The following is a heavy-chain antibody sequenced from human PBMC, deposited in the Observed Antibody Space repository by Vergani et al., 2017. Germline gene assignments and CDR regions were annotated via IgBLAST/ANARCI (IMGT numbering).Heavy chain of an antibody. Sequence: QVQLVESGGGVVQPGRSLRLSCAASGFTFSSYAMHWVRQAPGKGLEWVAVISYDGSNKYYADSVKGRFTISRDNSKNTLYLQMNSLRAEDTAVYYCAREGTDYYVSGSRHYFDYWGQGALVTVSS. CDR2: ISYDGSNK. J-gene: IGHJ4*02. D-gene: IGHD3-10*01. CDR1: GFTFSSYA. CDR3: AREGTDYYVSGSRHYFDY. V-gene: IGHV3-30-3*01.